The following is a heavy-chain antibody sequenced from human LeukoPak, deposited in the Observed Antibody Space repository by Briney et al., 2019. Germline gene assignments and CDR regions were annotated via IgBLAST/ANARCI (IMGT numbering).Heavy chain of an antibody. CDR2: IYYSGST. CDR3: ARGSYWYYDSSGYPLRAFDI. V-gene: IGHV4-31*03. J-gene: IGHJ3*02. Sequence: SETLSLTCTVSGCSISSGGYYWSWIRQHPGKGLEWIGYIYYSGSTYYNPSLKSRVTISVDTSKNQFSLKLSSVTAADTAVYYCARGSYWYYDSSGYPLRAFDIWGQGTMVTVSS. CDR1: GCSISSGGYY. D-gene: IGHD3-22*01.